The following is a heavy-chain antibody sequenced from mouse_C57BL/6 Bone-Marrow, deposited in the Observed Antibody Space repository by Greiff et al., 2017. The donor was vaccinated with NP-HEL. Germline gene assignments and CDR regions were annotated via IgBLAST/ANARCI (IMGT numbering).Heavy chain of an antibody. J-gene: IGHJ4*01. V-gene: IGHV2-6*01. D-gene: IGHD1-1*01. Sequence: QVQLKESGPGLVAPSQSLSITCTVSGFSLTSYGIDWVRQSPGKGLEWLGVIWGVGSTNYNSALNSRLSIRKDNSKSQVFLIMNSLQTDDTAMYYCATVYGSSSMDYWGQGTSVTVSS. CDR3: ATVYGSSSMDY. CDR2: IWGVGST. CDR1: GFSLTSYG.